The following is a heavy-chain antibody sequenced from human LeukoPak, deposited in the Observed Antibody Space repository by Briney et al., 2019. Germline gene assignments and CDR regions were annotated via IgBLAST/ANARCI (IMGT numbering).Heavy chain of an antibody. D-gene: IGHD3-10*01. CDR1: GFTFSNYG. CDR2: ISFDGSRK. CDR3: ARVGRSAPLYYFDY. Sequence: GGSLRLSCAASGFTFSNYGMHWVRQAPGKGLEWVALISFDGSRKYYADSVRGRFTTSRDNSKSTVYLQMNSLRVEDAAVYYCARVGRSAPLYYFDYWGQGTLVTVSS. J-gene: IGHJ4*02. V-gene: IGHV3-30*02.